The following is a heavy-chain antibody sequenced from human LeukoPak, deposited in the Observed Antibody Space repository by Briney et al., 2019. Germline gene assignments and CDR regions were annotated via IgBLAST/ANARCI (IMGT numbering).Heavy chain of an antibody. CDR3: ARANTNGYTYGTFDY. CDR2: IKQDGSEI. CDR1: GFTFSSYW. V-gene: IGHV3-7*01. J-gene: IGHJ4*02. D-gene: IGHD5-18*01. Sequence: PGGSLRLSCAASGFTFSSYWMSWVRQAPGKGLEWVANIKQDGSEIYYVDSVKGRFTISRDNAKNSLYLQMNSLGAEDTAVYYCARANTNGYTYGTFDYWGQGALVTVSS.